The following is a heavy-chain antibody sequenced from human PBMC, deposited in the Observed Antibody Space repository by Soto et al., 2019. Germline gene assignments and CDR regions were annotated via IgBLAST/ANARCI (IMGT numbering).Heavy chain of an antibody. V-gene: IGHV3-23*01. CDR2: ISSIGGTT. CDR3: AKPGYLEQWMVKGYFDY. J-gene: IGHJ4*02. CDR1: GFTFGSYA. Sequence: RRLSCAASGFTFGSYAMSWVRQAPGKGLDWVSAISSIGGTTHYSDSVKGRFIISRDNSKNTLYLQMNSLRADDTAVYYCAKPGYLEQWMVKGYFDYFGRRTMLAVCS. D-gene: IGHD6-19*01.